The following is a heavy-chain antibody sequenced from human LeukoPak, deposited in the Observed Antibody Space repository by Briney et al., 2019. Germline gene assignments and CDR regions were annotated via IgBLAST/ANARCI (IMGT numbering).Heavy chain of an antibody. J-gene: IGHJ3*02. Sequence: SETLSLTCTVSGGSISSYYWSWIRQPAGKGLEWIGRIYTSGSTNYNPSLKSRVTMSVDTSKNQFSLKLSSVTAADTAVYYCASNYYDSSGYYANAFDIWGQGTMVTVSS. D-gene: IGHD3-22*01. CDR1: GGSISSYY. CDR3: ASNYYDSSGYYANAFDI. CDR2: IYTSGST. V-gene: IGHV4-4*07.